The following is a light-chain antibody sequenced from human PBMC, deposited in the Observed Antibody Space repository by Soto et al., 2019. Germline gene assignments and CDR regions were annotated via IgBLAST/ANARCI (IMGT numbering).Light chain of an antibody. J-gene: IGLJ1*01. V-gene: IGLV2-14*01. CDR1: GSDIGAYNY. CDR3: KSYAGSNTYV. CDR2: GVT. Sequence: QSALTQPASVSGSPGQSITISCTGSGSDIGAYNYVSWYQQHPGKAPKLLIHGVTRRPSGVSSRFSASKSAYTASLTISGLQAEDEADYFCKSYAGSNTYVFGSGTKVTVL.